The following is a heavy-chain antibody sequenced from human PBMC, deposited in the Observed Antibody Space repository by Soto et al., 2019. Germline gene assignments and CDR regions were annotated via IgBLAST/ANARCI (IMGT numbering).Heavy chain of an antibody. CDR2: INSDGSST. D-gene: IGHD3-10*01. CDR3: ARGAYGSGGYYYYGMDV. CDR1: GFTFSSYW. V-gene: IGHV3-74*01. J-gene: IGHJ6*02. Sequence: PGGSLRLSCAASGFTFSSYWMHWVRQAPGKGLVWVSRINSDGSSTSYADSVKGRFTISRDNAKNTLYLQMNSLRAEDTAVYYCARGAYGSGGYYYYGMDVWGQGTTVTVSS.